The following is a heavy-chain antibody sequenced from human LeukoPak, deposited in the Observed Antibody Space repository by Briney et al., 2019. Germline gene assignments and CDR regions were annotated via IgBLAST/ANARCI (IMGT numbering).Heavy chain of an antibody. CDR1: GFTFSSYA. D-gene: IGHD1-26*01. J-gene: IGHJ6*02. Sequence: GRSLRLSCAASGFTFSSYAMHWVRQAPGKGLEWVAVISYDGSNKYYADSVKGRFTISRDNSKNTLYLQMNSLRAEDTAVYYCARELPGNYYYGMDVWGQGPTVTVSS. CDR3: ARELPGNYYYGMDV. V-gene: IGHV3-30-3*01. CDR2: ISYDGSNK.